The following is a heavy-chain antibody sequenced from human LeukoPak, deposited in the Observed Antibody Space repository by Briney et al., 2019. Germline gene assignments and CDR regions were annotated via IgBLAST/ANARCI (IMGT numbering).Heavy chain of an antibody. Sequence: PGGSLRLSCAASGFTFSSYWMSWVRQAPGKGLEWVANIKQDGSEKYYVDSVKGRFTISRDNAKNSLYLQMNSLRAEDTAVYYCAKFPPLAARAPFDYWGQGTLVTVSS. J-gene: IGHJ4*02. CDR2: IKQDGSEK. V-gene: IGHV3-7*03. CDR1: GFTFSSYW. CDR3: AKFPPLAARAPFDY. D-gene: IGHD6-6*01.